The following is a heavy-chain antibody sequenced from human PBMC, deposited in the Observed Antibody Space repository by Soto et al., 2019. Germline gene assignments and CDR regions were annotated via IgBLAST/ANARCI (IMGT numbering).Heavy chain of an antibody. J-gene: IGHJ4*02. D-gene: IGHD6-19*01. V-gene: IGHV1-8*01. Sequence: QVQLVQSGAEVKKPGASVKVSCKASGYTFSSYDINWVRQATGQGLEWMGWLNPNSGDTGYAQKFQGRVTLTRNNSIHTAYIELSSLTSDDTAVYYCATSGGGWYLYWGQGTLVTVSS. CDR3: ATSGGGWYLY. CDR2: LNPNSGDT. CDR1: GYTFSSYD.